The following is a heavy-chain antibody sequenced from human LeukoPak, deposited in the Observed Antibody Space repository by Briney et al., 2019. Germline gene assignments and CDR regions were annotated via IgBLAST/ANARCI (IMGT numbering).Heavy chain of an antibody. J-gene: IGHJ4*02. Sequence: GGSLRLSCAASAFTFSSYAMSWVRQAPGKGLEWVSAISGSGGSTYYAESVKGRCTISRDNSKNTLYLQMNSLRAEDTAVYYCAKDAAAGTRPYYSDYWGQGTLVTVSS. CDR1: AFTFSSYA. D-gene: IGHD6-13*01. CDR3: AKDAAAGTRPYYSDY. CDR2: ISGSGGST. V-gene: IGHV3-23*01.